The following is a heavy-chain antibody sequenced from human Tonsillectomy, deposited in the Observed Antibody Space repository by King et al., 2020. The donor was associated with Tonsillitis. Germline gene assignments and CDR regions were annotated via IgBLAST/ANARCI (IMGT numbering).Heavy chain of an antibody. CDR3: ARFWSGYSY. Sequence: VQLVESGGGLVQPGGSLRLSCVGSGFTFSNYWMSWVRQAPGKGLEWVANIKQGGSEQYYADSVKGRFTISRDNDRNSMNLQLNSLRAEDTAVYYCARFWSGYSYWGQGTLVTVSS. V-gene: IGHV3-7*03. CDR2: IKQGGSEQ. J-gene: IGHJ4*02. D-gene: IGHD3-3*01. CDR1: GFTFSNYW.